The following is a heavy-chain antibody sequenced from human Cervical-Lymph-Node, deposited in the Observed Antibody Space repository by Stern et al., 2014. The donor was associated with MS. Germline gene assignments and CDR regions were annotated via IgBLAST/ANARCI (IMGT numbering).Heavy chain of an antibody. Sequence: VQLVESEGGVVQPGKSLRLSCAASGFTFSRYGMHWVRQAPGKGLEWVAVIWHDGSNVNYEDSVRGRFTISRDNSKSSLYLQMNSLRAEDTAVYYCAREKGACSGDDCHVNFDCWGQGTLVTVSS. CDR1: GFTFSRYG. V-gene: IGHV3-33*01. CDR3: AREKGACSGDDCHVNFDC. D-gene: IGHD2-21*02. CDR2: IWHDGSNV. J-gene: IGHJ4*02.